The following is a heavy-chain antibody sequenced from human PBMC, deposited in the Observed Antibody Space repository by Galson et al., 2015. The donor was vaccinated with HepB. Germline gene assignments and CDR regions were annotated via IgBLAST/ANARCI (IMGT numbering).Heavy chain of an antibody. CDR2: IWNDGSNK. V-gene: IGHV3-33*01. J-gene: IGHJ4*02. CDR1: GVAFSSYG. CDR3: AREGGENWSGYYPDY. D-gene: IGHD3-3*01. Sequence: SLRLSCAASGVAFSSYGMHWVRQAPGKGLEWVAVIWNDGSNKYYADPVKGRFTISRDNSKSTLYLQMNSLRAEDTAVYYCAREGGENWSGYYPDYWGQGTLVTVSS.